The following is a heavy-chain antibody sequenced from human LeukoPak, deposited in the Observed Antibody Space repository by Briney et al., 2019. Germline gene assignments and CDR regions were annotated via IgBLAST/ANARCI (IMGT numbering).Heavy chain of an antibody. Sequence: GGSPRLSCAVSGFTFSNYWMNWVRQAPGKGLEWVANIKEDGSQKYYVESVKGRFTVSRDNAKNSVYLQMSSLRDEDTAVYYCARGLNTSPGVDYWGQGTLVTVSS. CDR3: ARGLNTSPGVDY. D-gene: IGHD3-16*01. CDR1: GFTFSNYW. J-gene: IGHJ4*02. CDR2: IKEDGSQK. V-gene: IGHV3-7*01.